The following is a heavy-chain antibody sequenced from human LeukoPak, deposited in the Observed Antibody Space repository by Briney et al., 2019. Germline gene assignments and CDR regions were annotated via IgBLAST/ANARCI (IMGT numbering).Heavy chain of an antibody. V-gene: IGHV3-21*01. Sequence: GGSLRLSCAASGFTFSSYNMNWVRQAPGKGLEWVSSISRSSSYIYYADSVKGRFTISRDNAKNSLYLQMNSLRAEDTAVYWCARDYIAYDPLDYWGQGTLVTASS. J-gene: IGHJ4*02. CDR1: GFTFSSYN. CDR2: ISRSSSYI. D-gene: IGHD3-3*01. CDR3: ARDYIAYDPLDY.